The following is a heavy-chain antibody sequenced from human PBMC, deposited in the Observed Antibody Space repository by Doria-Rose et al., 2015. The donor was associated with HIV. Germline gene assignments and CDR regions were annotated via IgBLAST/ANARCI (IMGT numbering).Heavy chain of an antibody. V-gene: IGHV4-34*02. CDR1: GGSFSGYF. D-gene: IGHD3-9*01. CDR2: INHSGTP. Sequence: VQLQQWGAGLLKPSETLSLTCAVYGGSFSGYFWSWIRQSPGKGLEWIGEINHSGTPNSTPSLKSRVTISVDTSKNQFSLTLPSVTAADTAIYYCARGQSDKDFDLWGHGTLITVSS. CDR3: ARGQSDKDFDL. J-gene: IGHJ4*01.